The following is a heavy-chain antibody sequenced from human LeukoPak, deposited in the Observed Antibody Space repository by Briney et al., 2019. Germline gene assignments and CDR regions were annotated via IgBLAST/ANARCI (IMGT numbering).Heavy chain of an antibody. D-gene: IGHD3-16*01. CDR3: AREGGGGPAPPRNWFAP. CDR2: IYHSGST. Sequence: SETLSLTCAVSGGSISSSNWWSWVRQPPGKGLEWIGEIYHSGSTNYNPSLKSRVTISVDKSKNQFSLKLSSVTAADTAVYYCAREGGGGPAPPRNWFAPGGQGTRVTVSS. V-gene: IGHV4-4*02. J-gene: IGHJ5*02. CDR1: GGSISSSNW.